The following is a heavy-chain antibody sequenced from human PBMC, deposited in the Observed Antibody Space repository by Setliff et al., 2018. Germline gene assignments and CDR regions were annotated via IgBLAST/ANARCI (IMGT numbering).Heavy chain of an antibody. D-gene: IGHD1-26*01. J-gene: IGHJ4*02. V-gene: IGHV1-69*13. Sequence: GASVKVSCKASGGTFSSYAISWVRQAPGQGLEWMGGIIPIFGTANYAQKFQGRVTITADESTSTAYMELSSVTAADTAVYYCAREWADKWELLGPFDYWGQGTLVTVS. CDR3: AREWADKWELLGPFDY. CDR1: GGTFSSYA. CDR2: IIPIFGTA.